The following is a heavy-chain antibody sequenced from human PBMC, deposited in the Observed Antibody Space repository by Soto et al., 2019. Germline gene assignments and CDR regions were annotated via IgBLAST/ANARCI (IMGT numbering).Heavy chain of an antibody. V-gene: IGHV3-15*01. CDR3: TTYYDSSGYYYYYGMDV. D-gene: IGHD3-22*01. Sequence: KTGGSLRLSCAASGFTFSNAWMSWVRQAPGKGLEWVGRIKSKTDGGTTDYAAPVKGRFTISRDDPKNTLYLQMNSLKTEDTAVYYCTTYYDSSGYYYYYGMDVWGQGTTVTVSS. J-gene: IGHJ6*02. CDR1: GFTFSNAW. CDR2: IKSKTDGGTT.